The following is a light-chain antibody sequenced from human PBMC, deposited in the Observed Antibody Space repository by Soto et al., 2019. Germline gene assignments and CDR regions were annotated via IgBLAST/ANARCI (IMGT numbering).Light chain of an antibody. CDR1: QSVSNN. J-gene: IGKJ5*01. V-gene: IGKV3-20*01. Sequence: EIVMTHSPATLSVSPWERATLSCRASQSVSNNLAWYQQKPGQAPRLLIYGASNRATGIPDRFSGSGSGTDFTLTISRLEPEDFAVYYCQQYGSSGTFGQGTRLEIK. CDR2: GAS. CDR3: QQYGSSGT.